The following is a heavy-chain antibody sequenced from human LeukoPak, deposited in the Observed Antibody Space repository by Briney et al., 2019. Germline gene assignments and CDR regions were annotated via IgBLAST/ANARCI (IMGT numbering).Heavy chain of an antibody. Sequence: GGSLRLSCAASGFILSSFSMSWVRQVPGKGLEWVSAVVGDTITFYTDSVKGRFTISRDYSKNTLYLQMSSLRAEDTAIYYCAKGNTHWELYDYWGQGTLVTVSP. V-gene: IGHV3-23*01. CDR1: GFILSSFS. CDR3: AKGNTHWELYDY. J-gene: IGHJ4*02. D-gene: IGHD4-23*01. CDR2: VVGDTIT.